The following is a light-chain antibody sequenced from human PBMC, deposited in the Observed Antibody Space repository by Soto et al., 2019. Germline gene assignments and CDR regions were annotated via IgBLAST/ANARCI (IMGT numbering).Light chain of an antibody. CDR1: SSDVGGYNY. J-gene: IGLJ2*01. Sequence: QSALTQPASVSGSPGQSITISCTGTSSDVGGYNYVSWYQQHPGKAPKLMIYDVSNRPSGVSNRFSGSKSGNTASLTISGLQAEDEADYYCSSYTISSNVFGGGTKLTVL. V-gene: IGLV2-14*01. CDR3: SSYTISSNV. CDR2: DVS.